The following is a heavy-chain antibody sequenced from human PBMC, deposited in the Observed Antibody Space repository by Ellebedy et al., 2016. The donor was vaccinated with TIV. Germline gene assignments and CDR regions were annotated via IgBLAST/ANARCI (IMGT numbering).Heavy chain of an antibody. V-gene: IGHV1-2*02. CDR2: INPNSGGT. Sequence: ASVKVSXXASGYTFTGYYMHWVRQAPGQGLEWMGWINPNSGGTNYAQKFQGRVTMTRDTSISTAYMELSRLRSDDTAVYYCARGGALLAYCGGDCSFDAFDIWGQGTMVTVSS. CDR1: GYTFTGYY. D-gene: IGHD2-21*01. CDR3: ARGGALLAYCGGDCSFDAFDI. J-gene: IGHJ3*02.